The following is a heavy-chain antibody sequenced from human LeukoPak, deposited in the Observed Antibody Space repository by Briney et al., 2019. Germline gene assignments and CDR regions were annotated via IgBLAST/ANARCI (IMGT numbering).Heavy chain of an antibody. CDR1: GGSISSYY. CDR2: IYYSGST. Sequence: SETLSLTCTVSGGSISSYYWSWIRQPPGKGLEWIGYIYYSGSTNYNPSLKSRVTISVDTSKNQFSLKLSSVTAADTAVYYCARELMVRGERYYFDYWGQGTLVTVSS. D-gene: IGHD3-10*01. J-gene: IGHJ4*02. CDR3: ARELMVRGERYYFDY. V-gene: IGHV4-59*01.